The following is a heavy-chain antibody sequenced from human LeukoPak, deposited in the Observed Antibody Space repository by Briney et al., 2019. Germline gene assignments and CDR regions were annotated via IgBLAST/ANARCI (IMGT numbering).Heavy chain of an antibody. V-gene: IGHV4-4*07. J-gene: IGHJ6*03. D-gene: IGHD6-25*01. Sequence: SETLSLTCTVSGGSISSYYWSWIRQPAGKGLEWIGRIDDSGSTNYNPSLKSRVTISVDKSKDQFSLKVSSVTAADTAVYYCARVAPSGYYYMDVWGKGTTVTVSS. CDR2: IDDSGST. CDR1: GGSISSYY. CDR3: ARVAPSGYYYMDV.